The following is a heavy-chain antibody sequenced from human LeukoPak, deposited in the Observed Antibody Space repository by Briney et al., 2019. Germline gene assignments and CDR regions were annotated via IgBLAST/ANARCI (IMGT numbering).Heavy chain of an antibody. J-gene: IGHJ4*02. CDR2: ISYDGSNK. Sequence: QPGGSLRLSCAASGFAFSSYGMHWVRQALGKGLERVAVISYDGSNKYCADSVKGRFTISRDNSKNTLYLQMNSLRAEDTAVYYCAKDHYRHDSSGYYYCPDYWGQGTLVTVSS. CDR3: AKDHYRHDSSGYYYCPDY. D-gene: IGHD3-22*01. V-gene: IGHV3-30*18. CDR1: GFAFSSYG.